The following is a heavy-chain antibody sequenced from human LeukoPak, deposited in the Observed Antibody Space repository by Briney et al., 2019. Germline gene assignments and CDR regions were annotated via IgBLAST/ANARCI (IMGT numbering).Heavy chain of an antibody. CDR3: AKGYYDYVWGSYHSGTDAFDI. CDR2: ISGSGGST. D-gene: IGHD3-16*02. V-gene: IGHV3-23*01. CDR1: GFTFSSYA. Sequence: GGSLRLSCAASGFTFSSYAMSWVRQAPGKGLEWVSAISGSGGSTYYADSVKGRFTISRDNSKNTLYLQMNSLRAEDTAVYYCAKGYYDYVWGSYHSGTDAFDIWGQGTMVTVSS. J-gene: IGHJ3*02.